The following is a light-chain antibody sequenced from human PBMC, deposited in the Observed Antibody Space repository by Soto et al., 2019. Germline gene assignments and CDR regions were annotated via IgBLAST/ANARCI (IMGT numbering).Light chain of an antibody. CDR3: QQYRSWPRT. CDR2: GAS. V-gene: IGKV3-15*01. CDR1: QSVDIN. Sequence: EILLTQSPAPLSVSLGGRGTLSCGASQSVDINLAWYQQKPGQAPRLLIYGASTRATDMPGRFSGRGAGAESTLTISSLQSEDFAVYYCQQYRSWPRTFGQGTKVDIK. J-gene: IGKJ1*01.